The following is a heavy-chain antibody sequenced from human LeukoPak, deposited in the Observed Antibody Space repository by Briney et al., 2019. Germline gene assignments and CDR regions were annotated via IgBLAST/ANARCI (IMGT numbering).Heavy chain of an antibody. V-gene: IGHV1-18*01. CDR3: ARDLRRYYYDSSGFGVYFDY. D-gene: IGHD3-22*01. CDR1: GYTFTSYG. CDR2: ISAYNGNT. J-gene: IGHJ4*02. Sequence: ASAKVSCTASGYTFTSYGISWVRQAPGQGLEWMGWISAYNGNTNYAQKLQGRVTMTTDTSTSTAYMELRSLRSDDTAVYYCARDLRRYYYDSSGFGVYFDYWGQGTLVTVSS.